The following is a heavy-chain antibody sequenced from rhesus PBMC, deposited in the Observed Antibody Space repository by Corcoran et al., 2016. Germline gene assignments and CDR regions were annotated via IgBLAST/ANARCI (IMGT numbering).Heavy chain of an antibody. D-gene: IGHD3-16*01. CDR1: GDSISSGYD. CDR2: IRSGGNN. Sequence: QVQLQEAGPGLVKPSATLPLTCTVSGDSISSGYDWGWIRKAPGKGLEWIGNIRSGGNNYLNPSLKSRVTLSEDTSKNQFSLKLSSVTAADTAVYYCARRDYSGSFGFWGQGVLVTVSS. CDR3: ARRDYSGSFGF. J-gene: IGHJ4*01. V-gene: IGHV4S14*01.